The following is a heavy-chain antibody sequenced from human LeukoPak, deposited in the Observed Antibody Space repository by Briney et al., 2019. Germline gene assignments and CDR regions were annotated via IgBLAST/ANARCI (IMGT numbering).Heavy chain of an antibody. Sequence: KASETLSLTCAVYGGSFSGYYWSWIRLPPGKGLEWIGEINHSGSTNYNPSLKSRVTISVDTSKNQFSLKLSSVTAADTAVYYCARRVESGYGDHPGFGWGQGTLVTVSS. CDR1: GGSFSGYY. CDR3: ARRVESGYGDHPGFG. J-gene: IGHJ4*02. V-gene: IGHV4-34*01. D-gene: IGHD4-17*01. CDR2: INHSGST.